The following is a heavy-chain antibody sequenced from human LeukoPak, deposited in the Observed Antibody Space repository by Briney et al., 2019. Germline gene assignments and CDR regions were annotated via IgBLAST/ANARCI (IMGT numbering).Heavy chain of an antibody. V-gene: IGHV4-61*02. CDR3: ARGASDGFEI. CDR1: GGSICSGSYY. Sequence: PSQTLSLTSTVPGGSICSGSYYWSWIRQPAGKGLEWIGRIYTSGSTNYNPSLKSRVTISVDTSKNQFSLKLSSVAAADTAMYYCARGASDGFEIWGQETLVTVSS. CDR2: IYTSGST. D-gene: IGHD1-26*01. J-gene: IGHJ3*02.